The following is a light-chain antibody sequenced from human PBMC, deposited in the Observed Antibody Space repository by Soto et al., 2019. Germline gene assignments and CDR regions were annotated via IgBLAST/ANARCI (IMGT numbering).Light chain of an antibody. J-gene: IGKJ3*01. CDR3: QQYNNWPLT. CDR1: QSVSSN. V-gene: IGKV3-15*01. CDR2: GAS. Sequence: EIVMTQAPATPSVSPGERATLSCRASQSVSSNLAWYQQKPGQAPRLLIYGASTRATGIPARFSGSGSGTEFTLTISSLQSEDFAVYYCQQYNNWPLTFGPGTKVDIK.